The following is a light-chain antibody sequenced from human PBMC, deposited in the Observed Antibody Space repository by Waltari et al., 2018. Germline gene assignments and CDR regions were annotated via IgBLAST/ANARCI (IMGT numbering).Light chain of an antibody. CDR3: LQYHIWPRT. CDR1: QRVGSD. V-gene: IGKV3-15*01. CDR2: GVS. J-gene: IGKJ2*01. Sequence: EIVMTQSPVTLSASPGESATLSCRASQRVGSDFGWYQQKPGQPPSLLIYGVSTRASGVPVRFSGSGSGADFTLTISSLQSEDFAIYYCLQYHIWPRTFGQGTKLEIK.